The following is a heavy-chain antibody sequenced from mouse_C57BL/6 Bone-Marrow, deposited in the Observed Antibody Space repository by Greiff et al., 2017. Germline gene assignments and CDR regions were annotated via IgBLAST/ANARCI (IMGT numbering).Heavy chain of an antibody. Sequence: QVQLQQSGPGLVQPSQSLSITCTVSGFSLTSYGVHWVRQSHGKGLEWLGVIWSGGRTDYNAPFISRLSISKDNSKSQVFFKMNSLQVDDTAIYYYARNWETTMVTTGFAYWGQGTLVTVSA. CDR3: ARNWETTMVTTGFAY. CDR1: GFSLTSYG. D-gene: IGHD2-2*01. J-gene: IGHJ3*01. CDR2: IWSGGRT. V-gene: IGHV2-2*01.